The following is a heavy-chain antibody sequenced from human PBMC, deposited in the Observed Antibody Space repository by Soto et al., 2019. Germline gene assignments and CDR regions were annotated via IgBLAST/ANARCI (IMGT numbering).Heavy chain of an antibody. J-gene: IGHJ4*02. CDR3: AKDSTKGGFMGYYVDD. CDR1: GFTFSGYA. D-gene: IGHD3-16*01. CDR2: ISGSGDDT. Sequence: EVQLLESGGGLIQPGGSLRLSCAASGFTFSGYAMSWVRQAPGKGLEWVSGISGSGDDTYYADAVKGRFTISRDKSKNTRDLQMNSLRAEDTAVYYCAKDSTKGGFMGYYVDDWGQGTLVTVSS. V-gene: IGHV3-23*01.